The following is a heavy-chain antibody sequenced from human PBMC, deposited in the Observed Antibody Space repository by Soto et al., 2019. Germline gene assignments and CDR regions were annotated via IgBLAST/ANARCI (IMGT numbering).Heavy chain of an antibody. CDR1: GGSISSSSYY. CDR3: ARHESSGWDPWTTHRYGMDV. J-gene: IGHJ6*02. Sequence: SETLSLTCTVSGGSISSSSYYWGWIRQPPGKGLEWIGSIYYSGSTYYNPSLKSRVTISVDTSKNQFSLKLSSVTAADTAVYYCARHESSGWDPWTTHRYGMDVWGQGTTVTVSS. D-gene: IGHD6-19*01. V-gene: IGHV4-39*01. CDR2: IYYSGST.